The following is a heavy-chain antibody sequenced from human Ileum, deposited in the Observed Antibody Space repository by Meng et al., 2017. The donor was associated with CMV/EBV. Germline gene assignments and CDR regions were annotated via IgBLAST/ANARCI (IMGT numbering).Heavy chain of an antibody. CDR2: IHSNGAT. Sequence: QVELEESGPGLVKPSETLSLSCPVSGVSFSDYYWNWIRQPAGQGLEWIGRIHSNGATDYNPSLQSRVTMSVDSSKNEFFLSLSFVTAADTAIYYCARRRGPRGYIDYWGQGILVTVSS. V-gene: IGHV4-4*07. CDR1: GVSFSDYY. J-gene: IGHJ4*02. D-gene: IGHD3-10*01. CDR3: ARRRGPRGYIDY.